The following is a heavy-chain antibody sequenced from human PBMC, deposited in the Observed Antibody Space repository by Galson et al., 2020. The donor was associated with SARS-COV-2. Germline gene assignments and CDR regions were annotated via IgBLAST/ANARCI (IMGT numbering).Heavy chain of an antibody. Sequence: ARSMRLSCAPSGFTFSSYGMHWVRQAPGKGLEWVAVIWYDGSNKYYADSVKGRFTISRDNSKNTLYLQMNSLRAEYTAVYYCARDIAVAGTADPGGPDVWGQGTTVTVSS. CDR3: ARDIAVAGTADPGGPDV. V-gene: IGHV3-33*01. CDR1: GFTFSSYG. J-gene: IGHJ6*02. D-gene: IGHD6-19*01. CDR2: IWYDGSNK.